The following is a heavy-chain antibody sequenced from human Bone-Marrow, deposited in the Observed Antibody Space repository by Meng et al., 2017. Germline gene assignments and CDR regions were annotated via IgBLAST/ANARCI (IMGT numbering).Heavy chain of an antibody. Sequence: GGSLRLSCAASGFTFSSYEMNWVRQAPGKGLEWVSSISSSSSYIYYADSVKGRFTISRDNAKNSLYLQMNSLRAEDTAVYYCARAWGKPTFEQQLMGRTPHFDYWGQGTLVTVSS. CDR2: ISSSSSYI. CDR3: ARAWGKPTFEQQLMGRTPHFDY. J-gene: IGHJ4*02. CDR1: GFTFSSYE. V-gene: IGHV3-21*01. D-gene: IGHD6-13*01.